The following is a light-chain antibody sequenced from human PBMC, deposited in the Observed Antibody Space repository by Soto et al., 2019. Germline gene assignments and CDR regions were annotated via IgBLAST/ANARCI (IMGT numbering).Light chain of an antibody. CDR3: ATWDDDLNGGV. V-gene: IGLV1-44*01. CDR2: NNN. J-gene: IGLJ3*02. Sequence: QSVVTQPPSASGTPGQRVTISCSGRSSNIGSNAVNWYQQFPGMAPKVLIYNNNERPSGVPDRFSGSKSGTSASLAISGLQSEDEADYYCATWDDDLNGGVFGGGTKLTVL. CDR1: SSNIGSNA.